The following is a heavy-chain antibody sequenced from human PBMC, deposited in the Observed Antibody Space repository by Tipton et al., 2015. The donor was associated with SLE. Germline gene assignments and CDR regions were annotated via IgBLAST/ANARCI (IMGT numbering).Heavy chain of an antibody. J-gene: IGHJ4*02. D-gene: IGHD3-22*01. CDR2: IIPIPGIT. CDR3: ARDRGLLPTY. CDR1: GGTFSSYT. Sequence: QLVQSGAEVKKPGSSVKVSCKASGGTFSSYTISWVRQAPGQGLEWMGRIIPIPGITNYAQKFQGRVTITADKSTSTAYMELSSLRSEDTAVYYCARDRGLLPTYWGQGTLVTVSS. V-gene: IGHV1-69*09.